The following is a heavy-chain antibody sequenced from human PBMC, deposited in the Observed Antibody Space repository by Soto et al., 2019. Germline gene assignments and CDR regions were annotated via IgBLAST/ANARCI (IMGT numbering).Heavy chain of an antibody. Sequence: SETLSLTCTVSGGSISSGGYYWSWIRQHPGKGLEWIGYIYYSGRTYYNPSLHSRVSIAVDTTENQFSLKLTSVTAADTAVYYCARGNFSGVAALWFDPWGQGTLVTVSS. D-gene: IGHD6-6*01. CDR1: GGSISSGGYY. V-gene: IGHV4-31*03. CDR2: IYYSGRT. J-gene: IGHJ5*02. CDR3: ARGNFSGVAALWFDP.